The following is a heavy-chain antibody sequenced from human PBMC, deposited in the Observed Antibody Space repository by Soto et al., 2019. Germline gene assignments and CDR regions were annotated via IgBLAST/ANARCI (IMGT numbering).Heavy chain of an antibody. D-gene: IGHD4-4*01. J-gene: IGHJ6*02. CDR3: ARDSPPYSHYYYGMDV. CDR2: IFYSGTT. CDR1: GGSISSGDYY. Sequence: SETLSLTCTVSGGSISSGDYYWSWIRQPPGKGLEWIGYIFYSGTTYYNPSLKSRVTISVDTSKNQFSLKLTSMTAADTAVYYCARDSPPYSHYYYGMDVWGQGTTVTVSS. V-gene: IGHV4-30-4*01.